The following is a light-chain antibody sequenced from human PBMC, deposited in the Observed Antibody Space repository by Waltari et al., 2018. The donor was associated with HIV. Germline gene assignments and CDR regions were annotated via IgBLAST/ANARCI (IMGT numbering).Light chain of an antibody. J-gene: IGLJ1*01. V-gene: IGLV1-47*01. CDR3: VAWDDSLSGYV. CDR2: RDY. CDR1: SSNVGSKP. Sequence: QSVLTQPPSASGTLGQSVTISCPGSSSNVGSKPVYWFQQVSGTAPKLLIYRDYQRRSGIPDRFSGSKSGDSSSLTISGLRSEDEADYYCVAWDDSLSGYVFGTGTKVSVL.